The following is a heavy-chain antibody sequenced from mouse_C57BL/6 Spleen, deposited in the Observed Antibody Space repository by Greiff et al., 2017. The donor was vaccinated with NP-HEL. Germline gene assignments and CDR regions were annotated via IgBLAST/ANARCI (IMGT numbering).Heavy chain of an antibody. CDR1: GYAFSSSW. J-gene: IGHJ1*03. V-gene: IGHV1-82*01. CDR2: IYPGDGDT. Sequence: VQLQQSGPELVKPGASVKISCKASGYAFSSSWMNWVKQRPGKGLEWIGRIYPGDGDTNYNGKFKGKATLTADKSSSTAYMQLSSLTSEDSAVYFCAREEPPWYFDVWGTGTTVTVSS. CDR3: AREEPPWYFDV.